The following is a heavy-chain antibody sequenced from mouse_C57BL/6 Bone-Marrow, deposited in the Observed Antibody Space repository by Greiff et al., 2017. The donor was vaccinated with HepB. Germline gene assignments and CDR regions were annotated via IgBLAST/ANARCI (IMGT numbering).Heavy chain of an antibody. V-gene: IGHV5-4*03. CDR3: ARGIYYGYEYYAMDY. J-gene: IGHJ4*01. D-gene: IGHD2-2*01. CDR1: GFTFSSYA. Sequence: EVMLVESGGGLVKPGGSLKLSCAASGFTFSSYAMSWVRQTPEKRLEWVATISDGGSYTYYPDNVKGRFTISRDNAKNNLYLQMSHLKSEDTAMYYCARGIYYGYEYYAMDYWGQGTSVTVSS. CDR2: ISDGGSYT.